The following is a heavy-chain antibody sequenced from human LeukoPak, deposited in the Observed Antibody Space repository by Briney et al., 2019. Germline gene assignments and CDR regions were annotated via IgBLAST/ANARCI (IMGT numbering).Heavy chain of an antibody. D-gene: IGHD3-3*01. Sequence: GGSLRLSCAASGFTFSSYWMHWVRQAPGKGLVLVSRINSDGSSTSYADSVKGRFTISRDNAKNTLYLQMNSLRAEDTVVYYCARADFWSGYLSWGQGTLVTVSS. J-gene: IGHJ4*02. CDR3: ARADFWSGYLS. CDR2: INSDGSST. CDR1: GFTFSSYW. V-gene: IGHV3-74*01.